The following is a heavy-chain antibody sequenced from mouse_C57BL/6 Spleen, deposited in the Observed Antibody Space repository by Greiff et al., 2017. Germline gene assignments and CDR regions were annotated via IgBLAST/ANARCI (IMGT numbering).Heavy chain of an antibody. CDR3: ARGDYDGYFDV. D-gene: IGHD2-4*01. V-gene: IGHV1-76*01. J-gene: IGHJ1*03. Sequence: QVHVKQSGAELVRPGASVKLSCKASGYTFTDYYINWVKQRPGQGLEWIARIYPGSGNTYYNEKFKGKATLTAEKSSSTAYMQLSSLTSEDSAVYFCARGDYDGYFDVWGTGTTVTVSS. CDR2: IYPGSGNT. CDR1: GYTFTDYY.